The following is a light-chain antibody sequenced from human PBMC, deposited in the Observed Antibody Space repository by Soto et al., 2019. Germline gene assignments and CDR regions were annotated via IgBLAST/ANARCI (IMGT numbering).Light chain of an antibody. V-gene: IGKV1-5*01. CDR1: QSISSW. J-gene: IGKJ1*01. CDR3: QQYNSYST. CDR2: DAS. Sequence: IQMTQSPSTLSASVGDRVTITYRASQSISSWLAWYQQQPGKAPKLLIYDASSLESGVPSRFRGSGYGTEFALTISSLQPDDFATYYCQQYNSYSTFGQGTKVDIK.